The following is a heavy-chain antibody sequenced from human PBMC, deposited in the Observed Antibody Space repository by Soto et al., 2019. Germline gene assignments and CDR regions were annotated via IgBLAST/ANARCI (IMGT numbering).Heavy chain of an antibody. V-gene: IGHV4-59*08. D-gene: IGHD2-2*01. CDR1: GGSISTYY. CDR3: ARLYCSSTSCYDLFDS. CDR2: IYYSGST. J-gene: IGHJ4*02. Sequence: PSETLSLTCTVSGGSISTYYWGWIRQPPGKGLEWIGYIYYSGSTNYNPSLKSRVTISVDTSKNQFSLKLSSVTAADTAVYYCARLYCSSTSCYDLFDSWGQGTLVTVSS.